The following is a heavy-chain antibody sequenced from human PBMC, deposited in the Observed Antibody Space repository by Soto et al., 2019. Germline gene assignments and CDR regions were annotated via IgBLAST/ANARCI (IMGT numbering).Heavy chain of an antibody. Sequence: EVQLLESGGGLVQPGGTLRLSCSASGFTFSNYAMRWVRQAPGKGLEGVSGISGSGDSTYYADSVKGRVTISRDNDKSTLYLQLNGLRAEDTAVYYCAKIDGAEQLVTYYYYYAMDVWGQGTTVTVSS. J-gene: IGHJ6*02. CDR3: AKIDGAEQLVTYYYYYAMDV. CDR1: GFTFSNYA. D-gene: IGHD6-13*01. CDR2: ISGSGDST. V-gene: IGHV3-23*01.